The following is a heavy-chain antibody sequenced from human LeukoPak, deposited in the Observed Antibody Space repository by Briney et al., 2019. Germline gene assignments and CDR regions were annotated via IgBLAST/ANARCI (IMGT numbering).Heavy chain of an antibody. J-gene: IGHJ5*02. D-gene: IGHD6-19*01. CDR1: GGSISSGSYY. V-gene: IGHV4-61*02. CDR3: AREGIAVAGTDWFDP. Sequence: SETLSLTCTVSGGSISSGSYYWSWIRQPAGKGLEWIGRIYTSGSTNYNPSLKSRVTISVDTSKNQFSLKLSSVTAADTAVYYCAREGIAVAGTDWFDPWGQGTLVTVSS. CDR2: IYTSGST.